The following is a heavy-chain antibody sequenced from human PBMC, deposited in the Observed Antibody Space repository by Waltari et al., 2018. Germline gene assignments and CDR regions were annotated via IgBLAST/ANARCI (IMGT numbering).Heavy chain of an antibody. Sequence: QVQLQQWGAGLLKPSETLSLTCAVYGGSFSGYYWSWIRQPPGKGLEWIGEINHSGSTNYNPYLKSRVTISVDTSKNQFSLKLSSVTAADTAVYYCARGLPPSIAAAAAMNWFDPWGQGTLVTVSS. CDR3: ARGLPPSIAAAAAMNWFDP. CDR1: GGSFSGYY. V-gene: IGHV4-34*01. D-gene: IGHD6-13*01. J-gene: IGHJ5*02. CDR2: INHSGST.